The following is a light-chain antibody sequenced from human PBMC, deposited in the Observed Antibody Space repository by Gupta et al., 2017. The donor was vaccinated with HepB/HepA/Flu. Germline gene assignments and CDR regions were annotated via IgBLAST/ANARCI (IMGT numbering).Light chain of an antibody. V-gene: IGLV2-14*01. CDR3: SSYTSSSPVV. Sequence: SALPQPASVSGSPGQSITISCTGTSSDAGGYNYVSWYQQHPGKAPKLMIYDVSNRPAGVSNRFSGSKSGNTASLTISGLQAEDEADYYCSSYTSSSPVVFGGGTKLTVL. CDR1: SSDAGGYNY. CDR2: DVS. J-gene: IGLJ2*01.